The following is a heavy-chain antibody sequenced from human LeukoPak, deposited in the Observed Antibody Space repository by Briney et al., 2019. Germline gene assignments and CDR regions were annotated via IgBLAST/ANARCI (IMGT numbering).Heavy chain of an antibody. CDR1: GYTLTELS. CDR3: TTDVLCMGGSCSLRYRDAFDI. V-gene: IGHV1-24*01. D-gene: IGHD2-15*01. CDR2: FDPEDGET. Sequence: ASVKVSCKVSGYTLTELSMHWVRQAPGKGLEWMGGFDPEDGETIYAQKFQGRVTMTEDTSTDTAYMDLSSLRSEDTAVYYCTTDVLCMGGSCSLRYRDAFDIWGQGTMVTVSS. J-gene: IGHJ3*02.